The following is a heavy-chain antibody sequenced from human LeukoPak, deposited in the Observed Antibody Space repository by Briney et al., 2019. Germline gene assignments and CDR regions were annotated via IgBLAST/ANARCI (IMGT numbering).Heavy chain of an antibody. J-gene: IGHJ4*02. CDR2: INPNSGGT. V-gene: IGHV1-2*06. Sequence: GASVKVSCKASGYTFTGYYMHWVRQAPGQGLEWMGRINPNSGGTNYAQKFQGRVTMTRDTSISTAYMELSRLRFDDTAVYYCARSPPTVTTDYWGQGTLVTVSS. CDR1: GYTFTGYY. D-gene: IGHD4-11*01. CDR3: ARSPPTVTTDY.